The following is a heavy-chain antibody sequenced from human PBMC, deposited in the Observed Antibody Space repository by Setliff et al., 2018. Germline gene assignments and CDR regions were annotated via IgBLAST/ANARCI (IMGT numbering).Heavy chain of an antibody. Sequence: PGGSLRLSCAASGFSFSDYYMMWIRQAPGKGLEWVSYISNDAYTIHYADSMKGRLTISRDNSKNSVFLQMNSLRVEDTAVYYCARVHYETSTYSPTLFDHWGQGALVTRLL. D-gene: IGHD3-22*01. V-gene: IGHV3-11*01. CDR3: ARVHYETSTYSPTLFDH. CDR2: ISNDAYTI. CDR1: GFSFSDYY. J-gene: IGHJ4*02.